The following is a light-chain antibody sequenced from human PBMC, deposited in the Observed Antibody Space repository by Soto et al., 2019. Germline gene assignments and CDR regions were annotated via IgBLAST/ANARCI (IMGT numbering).Light chain of an antibody. V-gene: IGKV3-15*01. CDR3: QHREDWPLT. CDR1: QSVNSD. CDR2: GAS. J-gene: IGKJ4*01. Sequence: ETVLTQSPATLSVSPGERATLFCRASQSVNSDLAWYQQKPGQAPRLLMYGASTRATGISARFSGSGSGTEFTLTISSLQSEDFAVYYCQHREDWPLTFGGGTKVEIK.